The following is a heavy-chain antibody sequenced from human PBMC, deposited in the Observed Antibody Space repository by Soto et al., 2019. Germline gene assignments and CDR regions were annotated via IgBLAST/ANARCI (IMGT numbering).Heavy chain of an antibody. D-gene: IGHD1-26*01. CDR3: ARDPRRSGSYGRNYFDY. J-gene: IGHJ4*02. CDR1: GGTFSGYI. V-gene: IGHV4-34*01. Sequence: ETLYLACDAYGGTFSGYIWTWIRQTPGKGLQWIGQINHSGSANYNPSLKSRVTISVHTSNSQFSLELSSVTAEDTAVYYCARDPRRSGSYGRNYFDYWGQGTLVTVSS. CDR2: INHSGSA.